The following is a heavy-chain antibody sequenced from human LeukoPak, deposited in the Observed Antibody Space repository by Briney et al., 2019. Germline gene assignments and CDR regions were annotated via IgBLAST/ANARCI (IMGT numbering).Heavy chain of an antibody. CDR2: IYPDDSDI. D-gene: IGHD6-19*01. CDR3: ARLVGRVSVSGTVRYFDL. Sequence: GESPKISCKASGYSFTSSWIGWVRQMPGKGLEWMGIIYPDDSDIIYNLSFQGQVTISADKSISTAFLQWSSLKASDTAMFYCARLVGRVSVSGTVRYFDLWGRGTLVTVSS. V-gene: IGHV5-51*01. CDR1: GYSFTSSW. J-gene: IGHJ2*01.